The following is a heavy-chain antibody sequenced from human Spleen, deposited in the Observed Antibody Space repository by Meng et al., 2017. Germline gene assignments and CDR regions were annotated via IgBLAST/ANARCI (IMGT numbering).Heavy chain of an antibody. CDR2: SYSSGNT. V-gene: IGHV4-31*03. J-gene: IGHJ2*01. CDR3: ARYAIVSGVFDL. CDR1: GDSFSSGGYY. Sequence: QLQVPVPGLGKPSQTPSLSCTVSGDSFSSGGYYWSCIRQHPGKGLEWIGYSYSSGNTNYNPSLKSRVTISVEKSKNQFSLSVTSVNGADTAVYYCARYAIVSGVFDLWGRGTLVTVSS. D-gene: IGHD5/OR15-5a*01.